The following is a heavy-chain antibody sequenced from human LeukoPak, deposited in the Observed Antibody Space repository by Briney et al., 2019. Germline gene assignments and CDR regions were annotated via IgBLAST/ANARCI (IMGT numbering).Heavy chain of an antibody. D-gene: IGHD2-2*02. CDR2: IYPGDSDT. Sequence: GESLKISCKGVGYSFTNYWIGWVRQMPGKSLEWMGIIYPGDSDTKYSPSFQGQVTISADKSISTAYLQWSSLKASDTAMYYCVRLGYCSSSSCYKRIDYYLHGMAVWGQGTTVIVSS. CDR1: GYSFTNYW. V-gene: IGHV5-51*01. CDR3: VRLGYCSSSSCYKRIDYYLHGMAV. J-gene: IGHJ6*02.